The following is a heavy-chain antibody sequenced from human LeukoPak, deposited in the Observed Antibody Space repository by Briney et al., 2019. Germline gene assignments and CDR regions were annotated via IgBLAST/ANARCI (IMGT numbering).Heavy chain of an antibody. CDR2: MYLSGAT. J-gene: IGHJ4*02. CDR3: AGLVGRYSSGLYYYYFDY. V-gene: IGHV4-4*02. Sequence: SETLSLTCTVSGDSINSLDLWSWVRQPPGKGLEWIGEMYLSGATHSNPSVKSRVTISIDKSKNQFFLNLSSVTAADTAVYYCAGLVGRYSSGLYYYYFDYWGQGTLVTVSS. CDR1: GDSINSLDL. D-gene: IGHD3-22*01.